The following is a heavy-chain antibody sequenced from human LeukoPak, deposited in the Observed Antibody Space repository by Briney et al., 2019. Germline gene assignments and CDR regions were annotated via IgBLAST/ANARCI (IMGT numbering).Heavy chain of an antibody. Sequence: SETLSLTCTVSGGSITNYYWSWIRQPAGKGLEWIGRISGSGSFNYNPSLKSRVTISVDTSKNQFTLKLNSVTAADTAVYYCARGGGLIAIMFDPWGQGTLVTVSS. CDR3: ARGGGLIAIMFDP. D-gene: IGHD3-16*02. CDR1: GGSITNYY. V-gene: IGHV4-4*07. J-gene: IGHJ5*02. CDR2: ISGSGSF.